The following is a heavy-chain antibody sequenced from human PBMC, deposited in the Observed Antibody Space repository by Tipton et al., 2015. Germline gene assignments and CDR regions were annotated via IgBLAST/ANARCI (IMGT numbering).Heavy chain of an antibody. CDR2: ISHSGNT. D-gene: IGHD2-2*02. V-gene: IGHV4-38-2*01. CDR1: AYSITSDYY. Sequence: GLVKPSETLSLTCAVSAYSITSDYYWGWIRQPPGKGLEWIGSISHSGNTYYNPSLESRVTMSIDTSKNQFSLRLTSVNTADTAIYYCAGGAYTYNWFDPWGQGTLVTVSS. J-gene: IGHJ5*02. CDR3: AGGAYTYNWFDP.